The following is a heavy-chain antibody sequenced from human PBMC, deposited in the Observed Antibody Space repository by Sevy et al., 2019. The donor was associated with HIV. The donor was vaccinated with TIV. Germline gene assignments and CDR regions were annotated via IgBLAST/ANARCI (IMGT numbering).Heavy chain of an antibody. CDR3: ASEAGYGTDSRPFDY. CDR2: IWHDGNSE. D-gene: IGHD5-12*01. J-gene: IGHJ4*02. CDR1: RFTFSTYV. Sequence: GGSLRLSCVASRFTFSTYVMHWVRQAPGKGLEWVAVIWHDGNSEYYADSVRGRFTISRYDSKNTLYLQMNSLRAEDTAVYYCASEAGYGTDSRPFDYWGQGTLVTVSS. V-gene: IGHV3-33*08.